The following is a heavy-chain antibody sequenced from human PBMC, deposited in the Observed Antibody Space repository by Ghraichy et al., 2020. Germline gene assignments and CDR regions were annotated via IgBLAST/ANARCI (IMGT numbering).Heavy chain of an antibody. CDR2: IYLGDSDT. Sequence: GESLNISCKDSGSSTTTYWIGWVHQMPGKGLEWMGIIYLGDSDTRYSPSFQGQVSISADKSIRTAYLQWSSLKASDTAIYYCATQSKLGAFDYWGQGTLVAVSS. D-gene: IGHD3-16*01. CDR1: GSSTTTYW. CDR3: ATQSKLGAFDY. V-gene: IGHV5-51*07. J-gene: IGHJ4*02.